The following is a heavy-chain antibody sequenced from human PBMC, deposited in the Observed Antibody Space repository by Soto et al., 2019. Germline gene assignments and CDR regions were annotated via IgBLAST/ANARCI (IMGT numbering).Heavy chain of an antibody. J-gene: IGHJ6*02. CDR3: ARQPPPYYGVDV. CDR1: GGSISSNNW. CDR2: IYHSGTT. Sequence: QVQLQESGPGLVKPSGTLSLTCAVSGGSISSNNWWSWVRQPPGKGLEWIGEIYHSGTTHYSPSLKSRVTISVDKSRNQFSLNLSSVTAADTAVYYCARQPPPYYGVDVWGQGTTVTVSS. V-gene: IGHV4-4*02.